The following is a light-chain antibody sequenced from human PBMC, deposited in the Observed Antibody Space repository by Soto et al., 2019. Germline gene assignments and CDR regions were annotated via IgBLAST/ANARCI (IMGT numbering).Light chain of an antibody. CDR1: QAISNY. Sequence: DIQMTQSPSSLSASVGDRVTITCRASQAISNYLAWYQQKPGKVPKVLIYAASTLQSGVPSRFSGSGSGTDFTLTISRLQPEDVATYYCQKYNSPRWTFGQGTKVEIK. CDR2: AAS. J-gene: IGKJ1*01. V-gene: IGKV1-27*01. CDR3: QKYNSPRWT.